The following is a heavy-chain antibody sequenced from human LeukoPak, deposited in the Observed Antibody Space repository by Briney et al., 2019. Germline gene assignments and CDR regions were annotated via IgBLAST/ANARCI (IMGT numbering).Heavy chain of an antibody. Sequence: ASVKVSCKAPGYTFTSYDINWVRQATGQGLEWMGWMNPNSGNTGYAQKFQGRVTMTRNTSISTAYMELSSQRSEDTVVYYCARGISIVAAAFEIGYWGQGTLVTVSS. CDR1: GYTFTSYD. D-gene: IGHD6-13*01. CDR2: MNPNSGNT. CDR3: ARGISIVAAAFEIGY. J-gene: IGHJ4*02. V-gene: IGHV1-8*01.